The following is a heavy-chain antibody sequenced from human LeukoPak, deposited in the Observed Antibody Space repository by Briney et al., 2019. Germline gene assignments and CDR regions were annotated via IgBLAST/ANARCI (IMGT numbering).Heavy chain of an antibody. Sequence: ASVKVSCKVSGYTLTELSMHWVRQAPGKGLEWMGGFDPEDGETIYAQKFQGRVTMTEDTSTDTAYMELSSLRSEDTAVYYCATAPPDLGASPYFDYWGQGTLVTVSS. CDR2: FDPEDGET. V-gene: IGHV1-24*01. D-gene: IGHD1-26*01. CDR1: GYTLTELS. J-gene: IGHJ4*02. CDR3: ATAPPDLGASPYFDY.